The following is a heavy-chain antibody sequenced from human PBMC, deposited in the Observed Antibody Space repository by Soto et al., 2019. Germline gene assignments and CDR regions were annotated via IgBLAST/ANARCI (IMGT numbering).Heavy chain of an antibody. CDR2: IWYDGSNK. D-gene: IGHD6-13*01. CDR3: ARELAAAPSSPDY. CDR1: GFTFSSYG. J-gene: IGHJ4*02. Sequence: GGSLRLSCAASGFTFSSYGMHWVRQAPGKGLEWVAVIWYDGSNKYYADSVKGRFTISRDNSKNTLYLQMNSLRAEDTAVYYCARELAAAPSSPDYWGQGTLVTVSS. V-gene: IGHV3-33*01.